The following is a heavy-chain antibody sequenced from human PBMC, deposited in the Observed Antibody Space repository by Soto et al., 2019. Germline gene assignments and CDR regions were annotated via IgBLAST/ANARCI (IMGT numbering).Heavy chain of an antibody. CDR1: GFTFNIYG. J-gene: IGHJ4*02. CDR3: ARYGGHYDSTRYNEPFDY. Sequence: QLVHSGAEVKKPGASMRVSCKASGFTFNIYGISWVRHAPGQRLEWMGWVSAKNGNAKYAQRLQDRVTMTTDTSTNTADMELRSLTSDDTAVYYWARYGGHYDSTRYNEPFDYWGQGTLVTVSS. D-gene: IGHD3-22*01. V-gene: IGHV1-18*04. CDR2: VSAKNGNA.